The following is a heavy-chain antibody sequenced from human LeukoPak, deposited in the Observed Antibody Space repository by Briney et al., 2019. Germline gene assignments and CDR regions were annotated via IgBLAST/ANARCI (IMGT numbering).Heavy chain of an antibody. J-gene: IGHJ4*02. CDR2: IYTSGST. V-gene: IGHV4-61*02. CDR1: GGSISSGSYY. Sequence: SQTLSLTCTVSGGSISSGSYYWSWIRQPAGKGLEWIGRIYTSGSTYYNPSLKSRVTISVDTSKNQFSLKLSSVTAADTAVYYCARPGNGSGSYGSYYFDYWGQGTLVTVSS. D-gene: IGHD3-10*01. CDR3: ARPGNGSGSYGSYYFDY.